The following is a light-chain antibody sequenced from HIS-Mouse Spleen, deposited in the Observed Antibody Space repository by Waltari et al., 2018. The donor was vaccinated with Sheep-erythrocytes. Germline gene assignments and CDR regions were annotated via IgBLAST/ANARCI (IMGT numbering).Light chain of an antibody. CDR3: QQYGSSRQQTFT. CDR2: GAS. Sequence: EIVLTQSPGTLSLSPGERATLSCRASQSVSSSYVVWYQQKPGQAPRLIIYGASSRATGIPDRFSGSGSGTDVTLTISRLEPEDFAVYYCQQYGSSRQQTFTFGPGTKVDIK. V-gene: IGKV3-20*01. J-gene: IGKJ3*01. CDR1: QSVSSSY.